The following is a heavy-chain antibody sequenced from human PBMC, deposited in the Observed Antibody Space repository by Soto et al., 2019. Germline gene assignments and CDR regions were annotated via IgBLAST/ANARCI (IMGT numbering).Heavy chain of an antibody. CDR1: GGTFSSYA. D-gene: IGHD3-3*01. V-gene: IGHV1-69*12. CDR3: ARDDDFWSGNYYYYGMDV. J-gene: IGHJ6*02. CDR2: IIPIFGTA. Sequence: QVQLVQSGAEVKKPGSSVKVSCKASGGTFSSYAISWVRQAPGQGLEWMGGIIPIFGTANYAQKFQGRVTITADESTSPAYMELSSLRSEDTAVYYCARDDDFWSGNYYYYGMDVWGQGTTVTVSS.